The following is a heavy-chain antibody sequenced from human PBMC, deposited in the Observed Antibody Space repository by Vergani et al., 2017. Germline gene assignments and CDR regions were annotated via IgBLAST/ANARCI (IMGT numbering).Heavy chain of an antibody. Sequence: QLQLQESGPGLVKPSATLSLTCSVSGASIRSSNYYWGWIRQPPGKGLEWIASIYYSGSTYYNPSLKSRVTMSEETSKNQFSLNLTSVTAADTAVYFCARGSCLGGSCYKPLFDYWGQGILVTVSS. J-gene: IGHJ4*02. V-gene: IGHV4-39*07. CDR3: ARGSCLGGSCYKPLFDY. CDR1: GASIRSSNYY. CDR2: IYYSGST. D-gene: IGHD2-15*01.